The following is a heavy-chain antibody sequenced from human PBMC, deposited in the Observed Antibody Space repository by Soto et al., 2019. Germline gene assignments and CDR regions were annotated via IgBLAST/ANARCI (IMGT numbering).Heavy chain of an antibody. V-gene: IGHV5-10-1*01. CDR3: ASADTVKRTLRLQH. CDR1: GYSFTSYW. J-gene: IGHJ1*01. Sequence: GESLKISCKGSGYSFTSYWISWVRQMPGKGLEWMGRIDPSDSYTNCSPSFQGHVTISADKSISTAYLQWSSLKASDTAMYYCASADTVKRTLRLQHWGQGTLVTVSS. CDR2: IDPSDSYT. D-gene: IGHD5-18*01.